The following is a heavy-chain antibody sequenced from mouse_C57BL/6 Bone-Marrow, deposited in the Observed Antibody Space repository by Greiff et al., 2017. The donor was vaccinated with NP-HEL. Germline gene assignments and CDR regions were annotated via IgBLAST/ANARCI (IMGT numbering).Heavy chain of an antibody. V-gene: IGHV1-64*01. J-gene: IGHJ1*03. CDR1: GYTFTSYW. D-gene: IGHD1-1*01. CDR2: IHPNSGST. CDR3: ARLRGYGSSWSDWYFDV. Sequence: QVQLQQPGAELVKPGASVELSCKASGYTFTSYWMHWVKQRPGQGLEWIGMIHPNSGSTNYNEKFKSKATLTVDKSSSTAYMQLSSLTSEDSAVYYCARLRGYGSSWSDWYFDVWGTGTTVTVSS.